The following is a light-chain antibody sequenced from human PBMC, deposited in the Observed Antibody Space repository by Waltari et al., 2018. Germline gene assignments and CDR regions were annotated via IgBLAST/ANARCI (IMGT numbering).Light chain of an antibody. Sequence: DIQMTQSPSSLSASVGDRVTITCQASQDISNYLTWYQQKPGKAPQLLINVSSNLETGVPSRFSGSGSGTDFTFTISSLQPEDIATYYCQQYDNPPYTFGQGTKLEIK. CDR2: VSS. V-gene: IGKV1-33*01. J-gene: IGKJ2*01. CDR1: QDISNY. CDR3: QQYDNPPYT.